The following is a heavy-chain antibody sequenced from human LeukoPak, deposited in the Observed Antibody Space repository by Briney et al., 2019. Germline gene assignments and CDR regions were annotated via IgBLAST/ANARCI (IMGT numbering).Heavy chain of an antibody. D-gene: IGHD2-2*01. CDR3: AKVLGYCSSTSCYSQDAFDI. CDR2: ISGSGGST. J-gene: IGHJ3*02. CDR1: GFTFSSYA. Sequence: GGSLRLSCAASGFTFSSYAMSWVRQAPGKGLEWVSAISGSGGSTYYADSVKGRFTISRDNSKNTLYLQMNSLRAEDTAVYYCAKVLGYCSSTSCYSQDAFDIWGQGTMVTVSS. V-gene: IGHV3-23*01.